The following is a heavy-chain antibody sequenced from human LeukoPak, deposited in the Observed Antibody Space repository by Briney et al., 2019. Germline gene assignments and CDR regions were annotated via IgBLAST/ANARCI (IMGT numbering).Heavy chain of an antibody. D-gene: IGHD1-20*01. CDR3: AREVHNWTPEGFDY. CDR2: IYYSGST. CDR1: GGSISSSSYY. Sequence: SETLSLTCTVSGGSISSSSYYWGWIRQPPGKGLEWIGSIYYSGSTYYNPSLKSRVTISVDTSKNQFSLKLSSVTAADTAVYYCAREVHNWTPEGFDYWGQGTLVTVSS. J-gene: IGHJ4*02. V-gene: IGHV4-39*02.